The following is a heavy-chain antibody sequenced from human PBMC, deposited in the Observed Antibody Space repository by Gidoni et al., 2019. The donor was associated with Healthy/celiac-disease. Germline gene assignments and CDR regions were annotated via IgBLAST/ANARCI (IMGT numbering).Heavy chain of an antibody. J-gene: IGHJ3*02. V-gene: IGHV3-23*04. CDR2: ISGSGGST. CDR1: GFTFSSYA. Sequence: EGQLVESGGGLVQPGGSLRLSCDATGFTFSSYAMSWVRQGPGKGLEWVSAISGSGGSTYYADSVKGRFTISRDNSKNTLYLQMNSLRAEDTAVYYCAKDNHRGVAGSAFDIWGQGTMVTVSS. CDR3: AKDNHRGVAGSAFDI. D-gene: IGHD6-19*01.